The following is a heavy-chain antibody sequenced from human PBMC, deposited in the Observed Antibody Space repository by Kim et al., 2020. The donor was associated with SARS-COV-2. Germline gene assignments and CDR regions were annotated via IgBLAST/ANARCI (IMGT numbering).Heavy chain of an antibody. D-gene: IGHD1-1*01. CDR3: VKDRYSALNDNSLPDL. Sequence: GGSLRLSCTASGFDFRLIGFHWFRQVLGRGLQWVAVVSSDGKYRRYGDSVKGRFTVSRDNSRNTLFLDMSSLSREDTAIYFCVKDRYSALNDNSLPDLWGQGTLVTVSS. CDR2: VSSDGKYR. J-gene: IGHJ5*02. V-gene: IGHV3-30*18. CDR1: GFDFRLIG.